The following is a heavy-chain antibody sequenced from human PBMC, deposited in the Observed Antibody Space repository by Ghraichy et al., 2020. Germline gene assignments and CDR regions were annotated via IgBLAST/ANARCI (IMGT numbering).Heavy chain of an antibody. D-gene: IGHD5-18*01. CDR2: INHSGST. Sequence: SETLSLTCAVYGGSFSGYYWSWIRQPPGKGLEWIGEINHSGSTNYNPSLKSRFTISVDTSKNQFSLKLSSVTAADTAVYYCARPRGYSYKNLFDYWGQGTLVTVSS. V-gene: IGHV4-34*01. CDR1: GGSFSGYY. J-gene: IGHJ4*02. CDR3: ARPRGYSYKNLFDY.